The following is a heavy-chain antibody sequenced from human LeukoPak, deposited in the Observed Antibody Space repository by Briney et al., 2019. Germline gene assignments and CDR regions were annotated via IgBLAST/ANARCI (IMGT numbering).Heavy chain of an antibody. CDR2: INPNSGVT. J-gene: IGHJ4*02. V-gene: IGHV1-2*02. CDR1: GYTFTGYY. CDR3: ARGHDSSSLYSPHDY. D-gene: IGHD6-13*01. Sequence: GASVKVSCKASGYTFTGYYMHWVRQAPGQGLEWMGWINPNSGVTNHAQKFQGRVTMTRDTSISTAYMELSRPRSDDTAVYYCARGHDSSSLYSPHDYWGQGTLVTVSS.